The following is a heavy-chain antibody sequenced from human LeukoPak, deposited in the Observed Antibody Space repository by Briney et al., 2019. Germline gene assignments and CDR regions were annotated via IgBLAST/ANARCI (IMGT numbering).Heavy chain of an antibody. CDR3: AKNLAAADSPIDY. V-gene: IGHV3-23*01. Sequence: PGGSLRLSCAASGFTFNKAWMHWLRQAPGKGLEWVSALSAGGGSTYYADSVRGRFTISKDNSKNTLYLQMDSLRAEDTALYYCAKNLAAADSPIDYWGQGTLVTVSS. D-gene: IGHD6-13*01. CDR2: LSAGGGST. CDR1: GFTFNKAW. J-gene: IGHJ4*02.